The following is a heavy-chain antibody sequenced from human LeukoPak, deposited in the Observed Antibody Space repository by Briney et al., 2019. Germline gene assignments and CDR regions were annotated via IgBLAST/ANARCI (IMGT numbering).Heavy chain of an antibody. CDR3: ARDRIAVANNWFDP. V-gene: IGHV1-69*04. D-gene: IGHD6-19*01. J-gene: IGHJ5*02. Sequence: SVKVSCKASGCTFSSYTISWLRQAPGQGLDWMGRIIPILGIANYAQKFQGRVTITANKSTSTAYMELSSLRSEDTAVYYCARDRIAVANNWFDPWGQGTLVTVSS. CDR2: IIPILGIA. CDR1: GCTFSSYT.